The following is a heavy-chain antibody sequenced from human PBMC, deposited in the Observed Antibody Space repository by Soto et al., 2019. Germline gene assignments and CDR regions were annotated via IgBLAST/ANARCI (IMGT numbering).Heavy chain of an antibody. CDR1: GGSISSYY. Sequence: PLETLSLTSTVSGGSISSYYWSWIRQPAGKGLEWIGRIYTSGSTNYNPSLKSRVTMSVDTSKNQFSLKLSSVTAADTAVHYCAREGDYGDYDFDYWGQGTLVTVSS. D-gene: IGHD4-17*01. CDR2: IYTSGST. CDR3: AREGDYGDYDFDY. V-gene: IGHV4-4*07. J-gene: IGHJ4*02.